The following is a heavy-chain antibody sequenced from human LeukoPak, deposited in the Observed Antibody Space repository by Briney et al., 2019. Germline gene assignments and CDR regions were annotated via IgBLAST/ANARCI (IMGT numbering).Heavy chain of an antibody. D-gene: IGHD2-15*01. CDR1: GGSISSSSYY. J-gene: IGHJ4*02. CDR3: ARTLIVVVAATSYFDY. Sequence: SETLSLTCTVSGGSISSSSYYWGWIRQPPGKGLEWIGSIYYSGSTYCNPSLKSRVTISVDTSKNQFSLKLSSVTAADTAVYYCARTLIVVVAATSYFDYWGQGTLVTVSS. CDR2: IYYSGST. V-gene: IGHV4-39*01.